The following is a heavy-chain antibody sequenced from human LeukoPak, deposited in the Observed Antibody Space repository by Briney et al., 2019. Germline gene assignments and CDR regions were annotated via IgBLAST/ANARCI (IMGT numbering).Heavy chain of an antibody. CDR3: AGGRLGNYYFDS. D-gene: IGHD7-27*01. CDR1: GFTFSSSW. J-gene: IGHJ4*02. Sequence: GGSPRLSCAASGFTFSSSWMSWVRQAPGKGLEWVAVISYDGSNKYYADSVKGRFTISRDNSKNTLYLQMNSLRAEDTAVYYCAGGRLGNYYFDSWGQGTLVTVSS. V-gene: IGHV3-30*03. CDR2: ISYDGSNK.